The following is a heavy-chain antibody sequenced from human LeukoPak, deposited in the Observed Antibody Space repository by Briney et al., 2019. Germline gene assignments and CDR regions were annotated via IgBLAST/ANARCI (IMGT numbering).Heavy chain of an antibody. V-gene: IGHV4/OR15-8*01. CDR1: GDSITGPNW. J-gene: IGHJ5*02. D-gene: IGHD2-21*01. CDR2: IYHSGSR. CDR3: ARVEVGYFDP. Sequence: SETLSLTCAVSGDSITGPNWWRWVRQPPGKGLEWIGEIYHSGSRNYNPSLKSRVNISIDKSKNQLSLKVSSVTAADTAVYYCARVEVGYFDPWGQGTLVTVSS.